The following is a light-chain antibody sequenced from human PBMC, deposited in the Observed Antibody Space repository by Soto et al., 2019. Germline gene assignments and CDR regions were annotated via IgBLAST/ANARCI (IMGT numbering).Light chain of an antibody. J-gene: IGKJ1*01. CDR3: QKYNTAPWT. Sequence: DIQMTQSPSSLSASVGDRVTLTCRASQGISNYLAWYQQKPGKLPTLLIYDASTLQSGVPSRFSGSGSGTDFTLTISSLQPEDVATYHCQKYNTAPWTFGQGTKVEIK. V-gene: IGKV1-27*01. CDR1: QGISNY. CDR2: DAS.